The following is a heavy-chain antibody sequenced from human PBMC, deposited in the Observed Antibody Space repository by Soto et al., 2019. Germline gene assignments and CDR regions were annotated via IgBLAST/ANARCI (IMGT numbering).Heavy chain of an antibody. Sequence: GGSLRLSCAVSGFPFDSYSMSWVRQAPGQGLEWLASLSSGSFYIFHADSIRGRFTISRDDAKNLLFLQMNSLTIEDTATYYCAREANTIYAPHGLDVWGQGTAVTVSS. V-gene: IGHV3-21*01. CDR3: AREANTIYAPHGLDV. CDR1: GFPFDSYS. D-gene: IGHD3-3*01. J-gene: IGHJ6*02. CDR2: LSSGSFYI.